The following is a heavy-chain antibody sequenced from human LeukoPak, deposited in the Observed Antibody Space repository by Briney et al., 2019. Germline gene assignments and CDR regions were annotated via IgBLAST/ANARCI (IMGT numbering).Heavy chain of an antibody. D-gene: IGHD4-23*01. Sequence: PGGSLRLSCAASGFTFSSYWMSWVRQPLGKGLEWVSVIYSGGSTYYADSVQGRFTISRDNSKNTLYLQMNSLRAEDTAVYYCARGPLRWSFDYWGQGTLVTVPS. CDR3: ARGPLRWSFDY. J-gene: IGHJ4*02. V-gene: IGHV3-66*01. CDR2: IYSGGST. CDR1: GFTFSSYW.